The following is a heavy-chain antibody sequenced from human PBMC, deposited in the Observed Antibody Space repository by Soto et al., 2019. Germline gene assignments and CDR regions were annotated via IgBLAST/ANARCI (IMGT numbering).Heavy chain of an antibody. CDR2: INPNSGGT. CDR1: GYTFSDYY. CDR3: ARELATAKPEGVDF. D-gene: IGHD1-1*01. V-gene: IGHV1-2*02. Sequence: ASVKVSCKASGYTFSDYYIHWVRQAPGQGLEWMGWINPNSGGTKYAPKFQGGVTMTRDTSITTAYMELSRLRSGDTAVYYCARELATAKPEGVDFWGQGTMVTVYS. J-gene: IGHJ4*01.